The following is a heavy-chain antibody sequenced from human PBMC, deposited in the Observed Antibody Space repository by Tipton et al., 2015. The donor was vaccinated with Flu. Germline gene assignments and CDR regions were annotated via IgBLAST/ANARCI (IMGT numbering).Heavy chain of an antibody. CDR2: VSRSGDT. V-gene: IGHV4-38-2*02. D-gene: IGHD4-17*01. CDR3: ARDYGDYYFDS. J-gene: IGHJ4*02. CDR1: GDSIRSDYY. Sequence: TPSLTCDVSGDSIRSDYYWGWIRQFPGKGLEWIRTVSRSGDTIYNPSLKSRVTMSLDNSKNQFSLKLSSVTAADTAIYYCARDYGDYYFDSWGQGTLVTVSS.